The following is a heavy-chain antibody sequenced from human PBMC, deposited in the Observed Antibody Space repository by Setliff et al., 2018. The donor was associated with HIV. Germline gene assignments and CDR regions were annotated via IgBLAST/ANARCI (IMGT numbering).Heavy chain of an antibody. J-gene: IGHJ5*02. CDR2: VFYSGDT. D-gene: IGHD2-21*01. CDR1: GGSISSSNYY. Sequence: PSETLSLTCTVSGGSISSSNYYWGWIRQSPGKGLEWIGSVFYSGDTNYNPSLKSRVTISTGTSNNQFSLTLSSVTAADTAIYYCARGVARQVVIDRWFDPWGQGTPVTVSS. V-gene: IGHV4-39*01. CDR3: ARGVARQVVIDRWFDP.